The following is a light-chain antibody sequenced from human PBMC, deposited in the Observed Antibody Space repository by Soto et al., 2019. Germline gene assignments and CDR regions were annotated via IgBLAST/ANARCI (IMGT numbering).Light chain of an antibody. V-gene: IGKV3-15*01. CDR2: GAS. CDR1: QSVSSD. J-gene: IGKJ2*01. CDR3: HQYNNWPPYT. Sequence: EIVMTQSPDTLSVSPGERVTLSCRASQSVSSDLAWYQQKPGQAPRLLIYGASTRATAIAARFSGSGSGIEFTLTISSLQSEDFAVYYCHQYNNWPPYTFGQGTKLEIK.